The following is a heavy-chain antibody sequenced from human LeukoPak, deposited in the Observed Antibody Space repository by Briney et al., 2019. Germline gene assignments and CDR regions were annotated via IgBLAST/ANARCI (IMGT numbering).Heavy chain of an antibody. J-gene: IGHJ4*01. CDR1: GYSISSGYY. CDR2: IYHSGST. D-gene: IGHD3/OR15-3a*01. V-gene: IGHV4-38-2*01. Sequence: NPSETLSLTCAVSGYSISSGYYWGWIRQPPGKGLEWIGSIYHSGSTYYNPSLRSRVTISVDTSKNQFSLKLSSVTAADTAVYYCANGPDGWFGPVFDYWGQGTLVTVSS. CDR3: ANGPDGWFGPVFDY.